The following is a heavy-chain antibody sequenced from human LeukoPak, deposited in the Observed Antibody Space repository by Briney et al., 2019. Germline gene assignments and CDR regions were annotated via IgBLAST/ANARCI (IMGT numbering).Heavy chain of an antibody. CDR1: GFSFSSQW. Sequence: GGSLRLSCAASGFSFSSQWMSWVRQAPGKGLEWAAIINQAGTGKYYVDSVKGRFTISRDNAENSLYLQMNSLRAEDTAVYYCARDHHRRLYDSQARDTFDIWGQGTMVTVSS. CDR2: INQAGTGK. J-gene: IGHJ3*02. D-gene: IGHD3-22*01. V-gene: IGHV3-7*01. CDR3: ARDHHRRLYDSQARDTFDI.